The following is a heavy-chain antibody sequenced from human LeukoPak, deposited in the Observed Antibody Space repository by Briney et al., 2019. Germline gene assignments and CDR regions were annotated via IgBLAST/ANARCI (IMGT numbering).Heavy chain of an antibody. Sequence: PSETLSLTCAVYGGSFSGYYWSWIRQPPGKGLEWIGEINHSGSTNYNPSLKSRVTISVDTSKNQFSLKLSSVTAADTAVYYCARSWFGEFFLGYWGQGTLVTVSS. CDR3: ARSWFGEFFLGY. J-gene: IGHJ4*02. V-gene: IGHV4-34*01. CDR2: INHSGST. D-gene: IGHD3-10*01. CDR1: GGSFSGYY.